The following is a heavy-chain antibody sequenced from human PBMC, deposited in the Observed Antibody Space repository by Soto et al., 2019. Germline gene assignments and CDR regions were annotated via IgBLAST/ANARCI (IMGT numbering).Heavy chain of an antibody. D-gene: IGHD3-9*01. V-gene: IGHV4-4*02. CDR1: GGSISSSNW. Sequence: SETLSLTCAVSGGSISSSNWWSWVRQPPGKGLEWIGEVYHSGSTNYNPSLKSRVTLSVDKSKNQFSLKLSSVTAADTAVYYCARRGYDILTGYYNVDYWGQGTLVTVSS. CDR2: VYHSGST. CDR3: ARRGYDILTGYYNVDY. J-gene: IGHJ4*02.